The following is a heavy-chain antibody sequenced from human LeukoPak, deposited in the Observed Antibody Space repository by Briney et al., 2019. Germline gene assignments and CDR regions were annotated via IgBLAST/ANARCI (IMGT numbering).Heavy chain of an antibody. CDR2: IKSKTDGGTT. D-gene: IGHD3-3*01. CDR3: TTDVSITIFGVVTDFDY. CDR1: GFTFSSYV. Sequence: GGSLRLSCAASGFTFSSYVMSWVRQAPGKGLEWVGRIKSKTDGGTTDYAAPVKGRFTISREDSKNTLYLQMNSLKTEDTAVYYCTTDVSITIFGVVTDFDYWGQGTLVTVSS. J-gene: IGHJ4*02. V-gene: IGHV3-15*01.